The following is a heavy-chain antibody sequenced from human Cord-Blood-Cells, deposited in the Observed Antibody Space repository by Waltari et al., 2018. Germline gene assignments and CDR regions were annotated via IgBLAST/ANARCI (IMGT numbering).Heavy chain of an antibody. CDR1: GFTFSSYA. CDR2: ISGGGGRT. D-gene: IGHD6-19*01. V-gene: IGHV3-23*01. CDR3: AKDVSEIGSIGWYYFDY. J-gene: IGHJ4*02. Sequence: EVQLLESGGGLVQPGGSLRLSCAASGFTFSSYAMSWVRQAPGKGLEWVSAISGGGGRTYYAGAVKGRFTTSRDNSKNTLYLQMNSLRAEDTAVYYCAKDVSEIGSIGWYYFDYWGQGTLVTVSS.